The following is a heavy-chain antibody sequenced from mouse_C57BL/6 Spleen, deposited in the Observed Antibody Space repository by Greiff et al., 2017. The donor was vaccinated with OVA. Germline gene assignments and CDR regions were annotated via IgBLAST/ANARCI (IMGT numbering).Heavy chain of an antibody. J-gene: IGHJ2*01. Sequence: QVQLQQSDAELVKPGASVKISCKVSGYTFTDHTIHWMKQRPEQGLEWIGYIYPRDGSTKYNEKFKGKATLTAAKSSSTAYMKLNGLTSEDSAVYFCARESNWDVMGYFDYWGQGTTLTVSS. CDR3: ARESNWDVMGYFDY. V-gene: IGHV1-78*01. D-gene: IGHD4-1*01. CDR1: GYTFTDHT. CDR2: IYPRDGST.